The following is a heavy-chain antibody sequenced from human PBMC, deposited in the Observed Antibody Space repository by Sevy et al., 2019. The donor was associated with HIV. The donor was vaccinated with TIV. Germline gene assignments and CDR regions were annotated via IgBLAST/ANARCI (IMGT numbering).Heavy chain of an antibody. CDR3: AREGCTNPHDY. CDR1: GLTFSKYS. J-gene: IGHJ4*02. D-gene: IGHD2-8*01. CDR2: FSFGCGKI. Sequence: GGSLRLSCAASGLTFSKYSMSWIRQTPGKGLEWVSTFSFGCGKINYADSVKGRFTISRDDSRNTFYLQMNSLRAEDTAIYYCAREGCTNPHDYWGQGTVVTVSS. V-gene: IGHV3-23*01.